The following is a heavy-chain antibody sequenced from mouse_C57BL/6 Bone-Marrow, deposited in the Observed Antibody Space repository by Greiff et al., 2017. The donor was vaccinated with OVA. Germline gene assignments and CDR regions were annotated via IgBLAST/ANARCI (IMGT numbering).Heavy chain of an antibody. CDR1: GFNIKDDY. J-gene: IGHJ2*01. CDR3: TTLYYYGSSLFDY. V-gene: IGHV14-4*01. D-gene: IGHD1-1*01. Sequence: VQLQQSGAELVRPGASVKLSCTASGFNIKDDYMHWVKQRPEQGLEWIGWIAPENGDTEYASKFQGKAPITADTSSNTAYLQLSSLTSEDTAVYYCTTLYYYGSSLFDYWGQGTTLTVSS. CDR2: IAPENGDT.